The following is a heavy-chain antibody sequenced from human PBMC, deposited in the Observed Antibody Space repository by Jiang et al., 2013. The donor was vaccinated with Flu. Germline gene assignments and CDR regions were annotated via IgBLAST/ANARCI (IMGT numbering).Heavy chain of an antibody. V-gene: IGHV4-30-4*07. CDR1: GGSINTGDYS. Sequence: GSGLVKPSQTLSLTCTVSGGSINTGDYSWSWIRQPPGKGLEWFGYIYYTGATNYNPSLESRVTMSLDASNNQFSLTLRSVAAADTAVYFCARAPRAIGLSGDVVYNAFDVWGRGRMVTVSS. CDR2: IYYTGAT. D-gene: IGHD5-12*01. J-gene: IGHJ3*01. CDR3: ARAPRAIGLSGDVVYNAFDV.